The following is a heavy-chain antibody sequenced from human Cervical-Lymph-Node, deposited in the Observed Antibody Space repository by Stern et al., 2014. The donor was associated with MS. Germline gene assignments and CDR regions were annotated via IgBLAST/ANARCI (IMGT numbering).Heavy chain of an antibody. CDR2: IIPMFDTA. J-gene: IGHJ4*02. V-gene: IGHV1-69*01. Sequence: VQLGESGAEVKKPGSSVKVSCKTSGGTFSNFAFNWVRQAPGQGLEWMGGIIPMFDTADYAQNFQGRVTITADESTNTTYIALSSLKSEDTAVYYCARGSTYYDFRTAYYGHLEFWGQGTPVTVST. CDR3: ARGSTYYDFRTAYYGHLEF. D-gene: IGHD3-3*01. CDR1: GGTFSNFA.